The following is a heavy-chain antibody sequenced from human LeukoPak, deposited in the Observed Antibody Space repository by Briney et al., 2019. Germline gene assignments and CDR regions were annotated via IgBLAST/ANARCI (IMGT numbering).Heavy chain of an antibody. J-gene: IGHJ6*02. Sequence: GRSLRLSCAASGFTFSSYGMHWVRQAPGKGLEWVAVIWYDGSNKYYADSVKGRFTISRDNSKNSLYLQMNSLRAEDTAVYYCARADIVVVDAYHYGMGVWGQGTTVTVSS. CDR1: GFTFSSYG. D-gene: IGHD2-15*01. V-gene: IGHV3-33*01. CDR3: ARADIVVVDAYHYGMGV. CDR2: IWYDGSNK.